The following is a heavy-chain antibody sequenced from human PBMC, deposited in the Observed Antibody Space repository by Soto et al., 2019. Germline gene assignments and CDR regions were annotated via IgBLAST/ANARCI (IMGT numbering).Heavy chain of an antibody. Sequence: SETLSLTCAVSGYSISSGYYWGWIRQPPGKGLECIASIYHSGSTYFNPSLKSRVTISVDTSKSHFSLKLNSVTAADTAVYYCAREYVYCGGDCYSDAFDIWGQGTMVTVSS. CDR3: AREYVYCGGDCYSDAFDI. D-gene: IGHD2-21*02. J-gene: IGHJ3*02. V-gene: IGHV4-38-2*02. CDR1: GYSISSGYY. CDR2: IYHSGST.